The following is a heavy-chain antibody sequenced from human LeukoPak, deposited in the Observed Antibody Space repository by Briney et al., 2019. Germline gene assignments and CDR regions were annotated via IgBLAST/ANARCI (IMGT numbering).Heavy chain of an antibody. V-gene: IGHV3-21*01. J-gene: IGHJ6*03. CDR2: ISSRSSYI. CDR3: ARDAQWLVPVGYYYYMDV. Sequence: GSLRLSCAGYGFTFSRYNMNWFRQAPGKGLERVSSISSRSSYIFYADSVKGRFTISRDNAKNSLYLQMNSLGAEDTAVYYCARDAQWLVPVGYYYYMDVWGKGTTVTVSS. CDR1: GFTFSRYN. D-gene: IGHD6-19*01.